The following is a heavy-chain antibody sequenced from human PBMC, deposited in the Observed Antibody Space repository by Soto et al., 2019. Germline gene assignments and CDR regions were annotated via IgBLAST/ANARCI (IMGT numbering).Heavy chain of an antibody. CDR1: GYTFTGYY. CDR3: ARAKSIMITFGGVIATDAFDI. J-gene: IGHJ3*02. D-gene: IGHD3-16*02. CDR2: INPNSGGT. V-gene: IGHV1-2*04. Sequence: ASVKVSCKASGYTFTGYYMHWVRQAPGQGLEWMGWINPNSGGTNYAQKFQGWVTMTRDTSISTAYMELSRLRSDDTAVYYCARAKSIMITFGGVIATDAFDIWGQGTMVTISS.